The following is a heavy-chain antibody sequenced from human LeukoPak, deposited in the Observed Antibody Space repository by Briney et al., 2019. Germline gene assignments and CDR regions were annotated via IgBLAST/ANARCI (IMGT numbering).Heavy chain of an antibody. Sequence: MASETLSLTCSVSGGSISSSSYYWGWIRQPPGKGLEWIGSIYYSGSTYYNPSLKSRVTISVDTSKNQFSLKLSSVTAADTAVYYCARDLRSSGWFDPWGQGTLVTVSS. CDR2: IYYSGST. D-gene: IGHD3-10*01. J-gene: IGHJ5*02. CDR1: GGSISSSSYY. CDR3: ARDLRSSGWFDP. V-gene: IGHV4-39*07.